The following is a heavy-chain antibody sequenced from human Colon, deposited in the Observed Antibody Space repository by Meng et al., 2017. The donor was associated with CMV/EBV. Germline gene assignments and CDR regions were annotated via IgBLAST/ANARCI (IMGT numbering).Heavy chain of an antibody. CDR3: AKSLFGMGQVVYFDS. Sequence: GGSLKISCATSGFTFRTYAMGWVRQAPGKGLEWVSSISGSGTATYYSSSVKGRFTISRDSSKNTLSLEMTGLRAEDTAVYYCAKSLFGMGQVVYFDSWGQGTLVTVSS. CDR2: ISGSGTAT. D-gene: IGHD3-10*02. V-gene: IGHV3-23*01. CDR1: GFTFRTYA. J-gene: IGHJ4*02.